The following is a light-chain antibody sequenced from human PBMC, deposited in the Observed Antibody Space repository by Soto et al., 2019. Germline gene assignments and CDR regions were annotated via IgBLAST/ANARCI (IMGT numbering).Light chain of an antibody. J-gene: IGKJ1*01. CDR3: QQYGTSPMT. CDR2: GAS. Sequence: EIVLTQSPGTLSLSPGERATLSCRASQSVRSSYLAWYQQKPGQAPSLLIYGASSRATGIPDRFSGSGSGTDFTLTISRLEPEDFAVYYCQQYGTSPMTFGQGTKVDI. CDR1: QSVRSSY. V-gene: IGKV3-20*01.